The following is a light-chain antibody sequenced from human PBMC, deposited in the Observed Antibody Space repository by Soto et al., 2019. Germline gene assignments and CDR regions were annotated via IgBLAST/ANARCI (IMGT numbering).Light chain of an antibody. Sequence: QSVLTQPPSASGSPGQSVTISCTGTSSDVGSYNCVSWYQQHPGKAPKLMIYEVNKRPSGVPDRFSGSKSGNTASLTVSGLQAEDEADYYCSSYAGSNIFLHVSGTGTKLT. CDR1: SSDVGSYNC. V-gene: IGLV2-8*01. J-gene: IGLJ1*01. CDR3: SSYAGSNIFLHV. CDR2: EVN.